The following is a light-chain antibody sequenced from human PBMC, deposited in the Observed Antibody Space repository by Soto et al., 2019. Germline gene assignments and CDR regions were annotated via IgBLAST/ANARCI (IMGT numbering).Light chain of an antibody. CDR3: LQAYNYPRT. Sequence: IQMPQSPYSLSASVGDRITITCLASQDIGNDLGWYQQKPGQSPKLLIFAASTLQSGVPSRFSGSGSGTDFTLTISRLQPEDFATYYCLQAYNYPRTFGQGTKVDIK. V-gene: IGKV1-6*01. CDR1: QDIGND. J-gene: IGKJ1*01. CDR2: AAS.